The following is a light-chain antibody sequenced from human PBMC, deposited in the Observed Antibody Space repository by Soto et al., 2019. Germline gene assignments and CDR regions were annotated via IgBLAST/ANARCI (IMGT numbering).Light chain of an antibody. J-gene: IGLJ1*01. CDR2: EVS. Sequence: QSVLTQPASVSGSPGQSITISCTGTSSDVGSYNLVSWYQQHPGKAPKLMIYEVSRRPSGVSNRFSGSKSGNTASLTISGLQAEDEADYYCCSYAGRRRVFGTGTKVTVL. CDR1: SSDVGSYNL. V-gene: IGLV2-23*02. CDR3: CSYAGRRRV.